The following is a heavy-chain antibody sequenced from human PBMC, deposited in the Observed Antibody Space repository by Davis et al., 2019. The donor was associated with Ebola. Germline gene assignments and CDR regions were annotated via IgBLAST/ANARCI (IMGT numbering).Heavy chain of an antibody. Sequence: PGESLKISCAASGFTFSSYWMHWVRQAPGKGLVWVSRINSDGSTTNYADSVTGRFTISRDNAKNTLYLQMDSLRAEDTAVYYCARPSGGGSCCVGFDPWGQGTLVTVSS. CDR3: ARPSGGGSCCVGFDP. CDR2: INSDGSTT. D-gene: IGHD2-15*01. CDR1: GFTFSSYW. V-gene: IGHV3-74*01. J-gene: IGHJ5*02.